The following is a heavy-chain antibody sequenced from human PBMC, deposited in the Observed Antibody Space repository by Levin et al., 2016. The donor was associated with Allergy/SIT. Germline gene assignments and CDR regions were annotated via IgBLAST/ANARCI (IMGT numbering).Heavy chain of an antibody. D-gene: IGHD1-26*01. CDR1: GFTFSSYE. Sequence: GESLKISCAASGFTFSSYEMNWVRQAPGKGLEWVSYISSSGSTIYYADSVKGRFTISRDNAKNSLYLQMNSLRAEDTAVYYCASLPVGATTYYYGMDVWGQGTTVTVSS. CDR2: ISSSGSTI. CDR3: ASLPVGATTYYYGMDV. J-gene: IGHJ6*02. V-gene: IGHV3-48*03.